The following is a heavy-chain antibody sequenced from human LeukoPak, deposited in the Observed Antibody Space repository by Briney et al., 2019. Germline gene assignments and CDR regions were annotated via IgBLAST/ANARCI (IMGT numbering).Heavy chain of an antibody. CDR1: GGSISSGGYS. V-gene: IGHV4-31*03. D-gene: IGHD3-22*01. Sequence: KSSQTLSLTCTVSGGSISSGGYSWSWIRQHPGQGLEWIGYIYYSGSTYYNPSLKSRVTISVDTSKNQFSLKLSSVTAADSAVYYCAREKVGYYDSRGKGHFDYWGQGTLVTVSS. J-gene: IGHJ4*02. CDR2: IYYSGST. CDR3: AREKVGYYDSRGKGHFDY.